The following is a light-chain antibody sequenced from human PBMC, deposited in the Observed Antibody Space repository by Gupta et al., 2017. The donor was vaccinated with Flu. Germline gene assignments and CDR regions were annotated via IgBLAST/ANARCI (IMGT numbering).Light chain of an antibody. CDR1: SSDVGGYDY. Sequence: SALTQPASVSGSPGQSITISCTGTSSDVGGYDYVSWYQQHPGKAPKLMIFEVTKRPAGVSNRFSGSKSGHTASLTISGRQAEDEADYYCSSYTSSSTYVFGTGTKVTVL. J-gene: IGLJ1*01. CDR3: SSYTSSSTYV. CDR2: EVT. V-gene: IGLV2-14*01.